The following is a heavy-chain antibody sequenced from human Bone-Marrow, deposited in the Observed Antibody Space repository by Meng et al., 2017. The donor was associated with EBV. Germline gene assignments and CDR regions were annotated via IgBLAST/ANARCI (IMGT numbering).Heavy chain of an antibody. D-gene: IGHD3-10*01. CDR3: ASESGRGYTPDY. V-gene: IGHV1-69*01. J-gene: IGHJ4*02. Sequence: QVQLVQSAAEVNKPGSSVKVSCKTAGGPFRNYAISWVRQAPGQGLEWLGGFLPTLGAPNYAQKFHGRVSITADESTSTHYMDLSSLRSEDTAMYYCASESGRGYTPDYWGQGTLVTVSP. CDR1: GGPFRNYA. CDR2: FLPTLGAP.